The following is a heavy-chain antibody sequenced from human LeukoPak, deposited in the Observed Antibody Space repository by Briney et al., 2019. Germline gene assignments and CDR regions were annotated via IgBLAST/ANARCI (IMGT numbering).Heavy chain of an antibody. D-gene: IGHD2-15*01. CDR2: IYTSGST. Sequence: SETLSLTCTVSGGSISSYYWSWIRQPAGKGLEWIGRIYTSGSTNYNPSLKSRVTMSVDTSKNQFSLKLSSVTAADTAVYYYARSGVVVAATPRGWFDPWGQGTLVTVSS. CDR1: GGSISSYY. V-gene: IGHV4-4*07. CDR3: ARSGVVVAATPRGWFDP. J-gene: IGHJ5*02.